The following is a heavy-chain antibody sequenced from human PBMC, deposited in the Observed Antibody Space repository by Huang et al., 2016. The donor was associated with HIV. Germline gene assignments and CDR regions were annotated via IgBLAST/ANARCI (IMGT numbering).Heavy chain of an antibody. CDR1: GGTFSKYA. J-gene: IGHJ4*02. V-gene: IGHV1-69*13. Sequence: QVQLVQSGAEVKTPGSSVTVSCKASGGTFSKYAISWGRQAPGQGLEWMGGIIPMFGKPNYARKFQGRVTITADDSTSTTYVEVSSLRSEDTALYYCARGQLGSYGDYDVLYWGQGTLVTVSS. D-gene: IGHD4-17*01. CDR3: ARGQLGSYGDYDVLY. CDR2: IIPMFGKP.